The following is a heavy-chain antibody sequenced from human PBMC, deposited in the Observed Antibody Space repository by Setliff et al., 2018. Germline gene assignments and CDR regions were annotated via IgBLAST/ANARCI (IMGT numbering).Heavy chain of an antibody. CDR1: GYSFTDYY. J-gene: IGHJ1*01. Sequence: ASVKVSCKASGYSFTDYYMHWVRQVPGRGLEWMGWINPKSGGTRYAQKFQGRVTMTRDTSISTAYMELSSLRSDDTAVYYCARGNPAERYEYWGQGTLVTVSS. V-gene: IGHV1-2*02. D-gene: IGHD5-12*01. CDR2: INPKSGGT. CDR3: ARGNPAERYEY.